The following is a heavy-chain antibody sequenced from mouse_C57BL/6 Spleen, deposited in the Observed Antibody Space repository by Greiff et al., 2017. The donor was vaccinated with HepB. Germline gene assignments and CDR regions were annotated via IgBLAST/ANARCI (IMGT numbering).Heavy chain of an antibody. J-gene: IGHJ4*01. D-gene: IGHD2-4*01. CDR2: INPGSGGT. Sequence: QVQLKESGAELVRPGTSVKVSCKASGYAFTNYLIEWVKQRPGQGLEWIGVINPGSGGTNYNEKFKGKATLTADKSSSTAYMQLSSLTSEDSAVYFCARSRSGYDYDEGLGAMDYWGQGTSVTVSS. V-gene: IGHV1-54*01. CDR1: GYAFTNYL. CDR3: ARSRSGYDYDEGLGAMDY.